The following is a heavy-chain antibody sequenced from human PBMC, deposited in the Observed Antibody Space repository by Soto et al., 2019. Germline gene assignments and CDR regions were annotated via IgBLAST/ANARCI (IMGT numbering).Heavy chain of an antibody. V-gene: IGHV2-5*02. CDR1: GFSLTTSGVG. CDR3: AHRIPTPGTFDY. Sequence: QITLRESGPTLVKPTQTLTLTCTFSGFSLTTSGVGVGWIRQPPGRALEWLALIYWDDDKRYSPSLKSRLTITKDTSKNQVVLTVTNMDPVDTATYYCAHRIPTPGTFDYWGQGTLVTVSS. D-gene: IGHD6-13*01. J-gene: IGHJ4*02. CDR2: IYWDDDK.